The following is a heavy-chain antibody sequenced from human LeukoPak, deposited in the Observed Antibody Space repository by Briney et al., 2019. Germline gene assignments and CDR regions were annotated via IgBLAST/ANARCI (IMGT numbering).Heavy chain of an antibody. Sequence: GASVKVSCNASGASFSSFGISGVRQAPGQGLEWMGGIIPIFGSPNYAQKFQGRLTITTDESTSTAYMELSSLRSDDTAVFYCATGVRAIPIYYWGQGTLVTVSS. CDR2: IIPIFGSP. J-gene: IGHJ4*02. CDR1: GASFSSFG. CDR3: ATGVRAIPIYY. V-gene: IGHV1-69*05. D-gene: IGHD2-21*01.